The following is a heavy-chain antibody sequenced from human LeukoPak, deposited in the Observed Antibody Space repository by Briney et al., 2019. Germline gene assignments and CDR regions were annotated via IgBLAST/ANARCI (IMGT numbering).Heavy chain of an antibody. CDR3: ARENYGDYVVFDY. V-gene: IGHV3-21*01. CDR1: GFTFSSYS. J-gene: IGHJ4*02. D-gene: IGHD4-17*01. Sequence: GGSLRLSCAASGFTFSSYSMNWVRQAPGTGLEWVSSISSTSTYITYADSVKGRFTISRDNANNSMYLQMSSLRAEDTAVYYCARENYGDYVVFDYWGQGTLVTVSS. CDR2: ISSTSTYI.